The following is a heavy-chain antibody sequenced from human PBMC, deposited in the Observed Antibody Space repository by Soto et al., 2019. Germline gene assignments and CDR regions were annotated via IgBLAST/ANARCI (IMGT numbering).Heavy chain of an antibody. CDR3: AKGPYSYGLN. J-gene: IGHJ4*02. CDR1: GFTFSSYG. D-gene: IGHD5-18*01. Sequence: QVQLVESGGGVVQPGRSLRLSCAASGFTFSSYGMHWVRQAPGKGLEWVAVISYDGSNKYYADSVKGRFTISRDNSKNTLYLQMNGLRAEDTAVYYCAKGPYSYGLNWGQGTLVTVSS. CDR2: ISYDGSNK. V-gene: IGHV3-30*18.